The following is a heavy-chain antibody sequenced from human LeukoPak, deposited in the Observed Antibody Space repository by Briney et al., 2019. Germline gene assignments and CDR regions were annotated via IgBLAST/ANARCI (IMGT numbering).Heavy chain of an antibody. Sequence: GRSLRLSCAASGFTFSSYGMHWVGQAPGKRLEWVAVIWYDGSDKYYADSVKGRFTISRDNSNNTLHLQMNSLRAEDTAVYYCGRAMEVYQLLPDYWGQGTLVTVSS. CDR3: GRAMEVYQLLPDY. V-gene: IGHV3-33*01. CDR2: IWYDGSDK. CDR1: GFTFSSYG. J-gene: IGHJ4*02. D-gene: IGHD2-2*01.